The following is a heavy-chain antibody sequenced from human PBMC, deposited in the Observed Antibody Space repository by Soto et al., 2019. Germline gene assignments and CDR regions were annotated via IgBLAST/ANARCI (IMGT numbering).Heavy chain of an antibody. J-gene: IGHJ6*02. Sequence: PSETLSLTCTVSGGSISSYYWSWIRQPPGKGLEWIGYIYYSGSTNYNPSLKSRVTISVDTSKNQFSLKLSSVTAADTAVYYCARDSEFLGGMDVWGQGTTVTVSS. D-gene: IGHD3-10*01. V-gene: IGHV4-59*01. CDR2: IYYSGST. CDR3: ARDSEFLGGMDV. CDR1: GGSISSYY.